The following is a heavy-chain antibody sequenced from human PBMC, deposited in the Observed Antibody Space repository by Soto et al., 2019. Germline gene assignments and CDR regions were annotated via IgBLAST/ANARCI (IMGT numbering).Heavy chain of an antibody. Sequence: PSETLSLTCAVSGGSISSSNWWSWVRQPPGKGMEWIGTIYHSGNTNYNPSLESRVAISVDTSKNQFSLKVTSVTAADTAIYYCARLGGYCSSTSCYGYYGMDVWGQGTTVTVSS. CDR1: GGSISSSNW. V-gene: IGHV4-4*02. D-gene: IGHD2-2*01. CDR2: IYHSGNT. J-gene: IGHJ6*02. CDR3: ARLGGYCSSTSCYGYYGMDV.